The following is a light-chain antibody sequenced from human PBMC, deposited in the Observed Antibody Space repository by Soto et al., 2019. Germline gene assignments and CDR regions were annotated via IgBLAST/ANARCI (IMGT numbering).Light chain of an antibody. Sequence: DIVMTQSPDSLAVSLGERATINCKSSQSVLYSPNNKNYLAWYQQKPGQPPKLLVYWASTRESGVPDRVRGSGSETDFTVTISSLQVEEVAVYYVQQYINAPQTFGQGNKVEIK. J-gene: IGKJ1*01. CDR3: QQYINAPQT. V-gene: IGKV4-1*01. CDR2: WAS. CDR1: QSVLYSPNNKNY.